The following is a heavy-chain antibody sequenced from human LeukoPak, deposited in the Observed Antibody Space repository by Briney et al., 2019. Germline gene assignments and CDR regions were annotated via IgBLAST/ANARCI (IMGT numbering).Heavy chain of an antibody. D-gene: IGHD3-9*01. J-gene: IGHJ5*02. CDR3: ARHLTGYYIS. CDR1: GFTFSDYE. CDR2: ISGTGTTI. Sequence: GGSLRLSCAASGFTFSDYEMNWARQAPGKGLEWVSHISGTGTTIHYADSVKGRFTTSRDNAKSSLFLQMNSLRVEDTAVYYCARHLTGYYISWGQGTLVTVSS. V-gene: IGHV3-48*03.